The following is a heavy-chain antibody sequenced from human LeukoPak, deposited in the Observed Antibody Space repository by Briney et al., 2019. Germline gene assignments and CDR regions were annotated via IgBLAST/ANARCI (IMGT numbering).Heavy chain of an antibody. J-gene: IGHJ5*02. Sequence: GGSLRLSCAAPGFTFSSYAMHWVRQAPGKGLEYVSAISSDGGSTYYANSVKGRFTISRDNSKNTLYLQMGSLTAEDMAVYYCATVIGDSWGQGTLVTVTS. D-gene: IGHD7-27*01. CDR3: ATVIGDS. CDR1: GFTFSSYA. CDR2: ISSDGGST. V-gene: IGHV3-64*01.